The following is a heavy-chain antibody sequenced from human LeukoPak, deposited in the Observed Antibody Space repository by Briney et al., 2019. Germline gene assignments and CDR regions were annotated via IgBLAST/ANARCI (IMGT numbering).Heavy chain of an antibody. V-gene: IGHV4-61*02. CDR3: ATSTSRFIPEDY. J-gene: IGHJ4*02. CDR1: GGSISSGSYY. CDR2: IYTSGST. Sequence: SSQTLSLTCTVSGGSISSGSYYWSWIRQPAGKGLEWIGRIYTSGSTNYNPSLKSRVTISVDTSENQFSLKLSSVTAADTAVYYCATSTSRFIPEDYWGQGTLVTVSS. D-gene: IGHD2-2*01.